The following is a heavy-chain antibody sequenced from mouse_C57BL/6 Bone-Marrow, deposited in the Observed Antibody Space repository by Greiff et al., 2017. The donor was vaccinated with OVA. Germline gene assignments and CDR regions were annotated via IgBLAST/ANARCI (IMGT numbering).Heavy chain of an antibody. CDR1: GYTFTSYG. D-gene: IGHD3-2*02. CDR3: ARGGLLRVQVFAY. Sequence: QVQLQQPGAELARPGASVKLSCKASGYTFTSYGISWVKQRTGQGLEWIGEIYPRSGNTYYNEKFKGKATLTADKSSSTEYMELRSLTSEDSAVYFCARGGLLRVQVFAYWGQGTLVTVAA. J-gene: IGHJ3*01. V-gene: IGHV1-81*01. CDR2: IYPRSGNT.